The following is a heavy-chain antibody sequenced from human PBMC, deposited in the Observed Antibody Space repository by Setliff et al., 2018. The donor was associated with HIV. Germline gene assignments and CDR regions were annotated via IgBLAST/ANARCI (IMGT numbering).Heavy chain of an antibody. CDR1: GVPTSASTYY. V-gene: IGHV4-31*03. CDR2: IYYSGTT. Sequence: PSETLSLTCTVSGVPTSASTYYWNWIRQHPGKGLEWIGYIYYSGTTYYNPSLKSRVTISVDKSKNQFSLKLNSVTAADTAVYYCARRYGDYKIGDWFFDLWGRGTLVTVSS. CDR3: ARRYGDYKIGDWFFDL. D-gene: IGHD4-17*01. J-gene: IGHJ2*01.